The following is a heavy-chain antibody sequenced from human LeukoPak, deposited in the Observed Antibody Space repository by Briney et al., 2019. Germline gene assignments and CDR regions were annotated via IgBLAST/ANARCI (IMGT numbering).Heavy chain of an antibody. V-gene: IGHV4-34*01. D-gene: IGHD3-10*01. CDR1: GGSFSGYY. CDR3: ARVAPNGELWFGELAFDY. J-gene: IGHJ4*02. Sequence: SETLSLTCAVYGGSFSGYYWSWIRQPPGKGLEWIGEINHSGSTNYNPSLKSRVTISVDTSKNQFSLKLSSVTAADTAVYYCARVAPNGELWFGELAFDYWGQGTLVTVSS. CDR2: INHSGST.